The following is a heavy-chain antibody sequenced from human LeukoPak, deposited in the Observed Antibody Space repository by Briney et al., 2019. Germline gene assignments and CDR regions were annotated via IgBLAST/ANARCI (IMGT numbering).Heavy chain of an antibody. Sequence: SETLSLTCAGSGDSISSGRYFWTWIRQPAGKGLEWIGRVYTVGTTDYNPSLRSRVTMSVDTSKNQFSLKLSSVTAADTAVYYCARAASRSSTWFDPWGQGTLVTVSS. CDR2: VYTVGTT. D-gene: IGHD2-15*01. V-gene: IGHV4-61*02. CDR1: GDSISSGRYF. J-gene: IGHJ5*02. CDR3: ARAASRSSTWFDP.